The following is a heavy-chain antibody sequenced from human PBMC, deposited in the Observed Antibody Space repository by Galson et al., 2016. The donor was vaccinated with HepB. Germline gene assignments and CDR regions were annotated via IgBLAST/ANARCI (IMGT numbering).Heavy chain of an antibody. V-gene: IGHV4-59*02. CDR3: ASHSSSAWGANWFDP. D-gene: IGHD6-19*01. CDR1: GVSVRGYY. CDR2: SYYSGNT. J-gene: IGHJ5*02. Sequence: ETLSLTCSVAGVSVRGYYWSWIRQPPGRGLEWIGYSYYSGNTAYNPSLKSRVTISIDTSSNQVSLKMKSVTAADTAVYYCASHSSSAWGANWFDPWGQGTTVIVSS.